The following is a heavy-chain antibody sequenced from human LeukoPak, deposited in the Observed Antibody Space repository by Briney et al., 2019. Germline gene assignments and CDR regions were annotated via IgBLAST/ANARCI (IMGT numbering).Heavy chain of an antibody. D-gene: IGHD6-19*01. CDR2: IKSKTDGGTT. CDR3: TTHGSGWYDFDY. J-gene: IGHJ4*02. Sequence: GGSLRLSCAASGFTFSNAWTSWVRQAPGKGLEWVGRIKSKTDGGTTDYAAPVKGRFTISRDDSKNTLYLQMNSLKTEDTAVYYCTTHGSGWYDFDYWGQGTLVTVSS. CDR1: GFTFSNAW. V-gene: IGHV3-15*01.